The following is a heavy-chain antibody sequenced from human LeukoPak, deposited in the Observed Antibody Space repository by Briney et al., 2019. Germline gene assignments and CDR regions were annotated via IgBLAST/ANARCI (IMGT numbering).Heavy chain of an antibody. J-gene: IGHJ3*02. V-gene: IGHV4-31*06. D-gene: IGHD2-2*01. Sequence: PSETLSLTCTVSGVSISSGNYYWTWIRQRPGKGLEWLGCLSSIGSTYYNPSLKSRLSISVDTSKNQFSLKLSSVTAADTAVYXXXXXXXVPAAGIGRNAFDIWGQGTMVTVSS. CDR3: XXXXXVPAAGIGRNAFDI. CDR2: LSSIGST. CDR1: GVSISSGNYY.